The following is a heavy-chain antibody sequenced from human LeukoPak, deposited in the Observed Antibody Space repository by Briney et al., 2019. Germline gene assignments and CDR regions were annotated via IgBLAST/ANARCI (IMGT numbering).Heavy chain of an antibody. J-gene: IGHJ4*02. V-gene: IGHV4-59*01. Sequence: SETLSLTCTVSGGSISSYYWSWIRQPPGKGLEWIGYIYYSGSTNYNPSLKSRVTISVDTSKNQFSLKPSSVTAADTTVYYCARGLSSTYYYDSSGYYPRGVFDYWGQGTLVTVSS. CDR3: ARGLSSTYYYDSSGYYPRGVFDY. CDR1: GGSISSYY. D-gene: IGHD3-22*01. CDR2: IYYSGST.